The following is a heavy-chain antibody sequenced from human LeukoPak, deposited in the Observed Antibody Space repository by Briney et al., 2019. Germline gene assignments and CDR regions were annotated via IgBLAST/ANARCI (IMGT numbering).Heavy chain of an antibody. D-gene: IGHD1-7*01. CDR3: ARDNWNYGSSMDV. CDR1: GGSVSSYC. J-gene: IGHJ6*02. CDR2: IYYSGST. V-gene: IGHV4-59*02. Sequence: NPSETLSLTCTVSGGSVSSYCWSWIRQPPGKGLEWIGYIYYSGSTNYNPSLKSRVTISVDTSKNQFSLKLSSVTAADTAVYHCARDNWNYGSSMDVWGQGTTVTVSS.